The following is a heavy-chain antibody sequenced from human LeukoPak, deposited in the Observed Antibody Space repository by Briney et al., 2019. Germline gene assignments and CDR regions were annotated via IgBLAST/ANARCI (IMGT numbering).Heavy chain of an antibody. Sequence: PGGSLRLSCAGSGFTFSSYGMHWVRQAPGKGLEWVAVIWYDGTNKYYADSVKGRFTISRDNSKNTLYLQMNSLRAEDTAVYYCATVLRGRGWFSFDCWGQGTLVTVSS. D-gene: IGHD6-19*01. CDR3: ATVLRGRGWFSFDC. CDR2: IWYDGTNK. CDR1: GFTFSSYG. V-gene: IGHV3-33*01. J-gene: IGHJ4*02.